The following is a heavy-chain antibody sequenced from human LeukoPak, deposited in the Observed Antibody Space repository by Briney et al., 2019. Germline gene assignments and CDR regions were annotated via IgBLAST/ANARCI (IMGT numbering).Heavy chain of an antibody. CDR3: ARRISGGYPRFGY. V-gene: IGHV4-39*07. Sequence: PSETLSLTCTVSGGSISTSSYYWSWIRQPPGKGLEWIGEINHSGSTNYNPSLKSRVTISVDTSKNQFSLKLSSVTAADTAVYYCARRISGGYPRFGYWGQGTLVTVSS. CDR2: INHSGST. CDR1: GGSISTSSYY. J-gene: IGHJ4*02. D-gene: IGHD2-15*01.